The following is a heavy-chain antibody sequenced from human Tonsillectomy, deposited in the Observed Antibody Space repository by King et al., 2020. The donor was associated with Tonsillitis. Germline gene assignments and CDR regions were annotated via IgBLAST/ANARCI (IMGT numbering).Heavy chain of an antibody. D-gene: IGHD3/OR15-3a*01. CDR1: GASISNGDYY. CDR2: ISYSGST. J-gene: IGHJ4*02. CDR3: ASYAYTFWTSIG. V-gene: IGHV4-31*03. Sequence: QLQESGPGLVKPSQTLSLTCTVSGASISNGDYYWSWISQHPGKGLAWIGYISYSGSTYYDPSLQSRVTMSVDTSKNQFSLKLSSVAAADSAVYYCASYAYTFWTSIGWGQGTLVTVSS.